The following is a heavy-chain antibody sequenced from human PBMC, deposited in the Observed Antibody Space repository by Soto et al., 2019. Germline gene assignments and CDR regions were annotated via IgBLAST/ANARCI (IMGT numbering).Heavy chain of an antibody. J-gene: IGHJ4*02. V-gene: IGHV3-66*01. Sequence: GGSLRLSCAASGFIVSTNYMTWVRQAPGKGLEWVSVIYSGGTTYYADSVKGRFTISRDNSKNTLYPQMNSLRAEDTAMYYCASYIGYLDPLRYWGQGTLVTVSS. CDR1: GFIVSTNY. CDR2: IYSGGTT. CDR3: ASYIGYLDPLRY. D-gene: IGHD5-12*01.